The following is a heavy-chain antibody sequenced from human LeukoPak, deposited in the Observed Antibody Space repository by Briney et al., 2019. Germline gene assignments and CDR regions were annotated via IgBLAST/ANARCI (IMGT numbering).Heavy chain of an antibody. J-gene: IGHJ4*02. V-gene: IGHV1-58*01. Sequence: ASVKVSFKASGFTFTSSAVQWVRQARGQRLEWIGWIVVGSGNTNYAQKFQERVTITRDMSTSTAYMELSSLRSEDTAVYYCAADPSGDRYDYWGQGTLVTVSS. CDR2: IVVGSGNT. CDR1: GFTFTSSA. D-gene: IGHD2-21*01. CDR3: AADPSGDRYDY.